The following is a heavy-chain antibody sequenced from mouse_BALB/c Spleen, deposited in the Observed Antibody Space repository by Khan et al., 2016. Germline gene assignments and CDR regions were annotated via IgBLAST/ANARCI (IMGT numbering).Heavy chain of an antibody. CDR3: ARSDYGDKDAMDY. Sequence: VQLKESGPGLVKPSQSLSLTCTVTGYSITSDYAWNWIRQFPGNRLEWMGYISYSGSTSYNPSLKSRISITRDTSKNQFFLQLNSVTSEDTATYYCARSDYGDKDAMDYCGQGTSVTVSS. J-gene: IGHJ4*01. CDR2: ISYSGST. V-gene: IGHV3-2*02. CDR1: GYSITSDYA. D-gene: IGHD1-1*01.